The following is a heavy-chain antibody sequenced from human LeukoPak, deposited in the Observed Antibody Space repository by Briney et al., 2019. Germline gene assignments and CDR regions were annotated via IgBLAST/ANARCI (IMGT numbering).Heavy chain of an antibody. V-gene: IGHV3-30*02. J-gene: IGHJ5*02. D-gene: IGHD2-2*01. CDR2: IRYDGSNK. CDR1: GFTFSSYG. CDR3: AKDKEYQLLPNWFDP. Sequence: GGSLRLSCAASGFTFSSYGMHWVRQAPGKGLEWVAFIRYDGSNKYYADSVKGRFTISRDNSKNTLYLQMNSLRAEDTAVYYCAKDKEYQLLPNWFDPWGQGTLVTVSS.